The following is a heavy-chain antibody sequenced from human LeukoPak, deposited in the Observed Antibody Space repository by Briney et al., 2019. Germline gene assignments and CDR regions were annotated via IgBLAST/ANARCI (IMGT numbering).Heavy chain of an antibody. CDR3: ATSSSWYSFYY. J-gene: IGHJ4*02. V-gene: IGHV4-39*07. CDR1: GGSISSSSYY. Sequence: SETLSLTCTVSGGSISSSSYYWGWIRQPPGKGLEWIGSIYYSGSTYYNPSLKSRVTISVDTSKNQFSLKLSSVTAADTAVYYCATSSSWYSFYYWGQGTLVTVSS. D-gene: IGHD6-13*01. CDR2: IYYSGST.